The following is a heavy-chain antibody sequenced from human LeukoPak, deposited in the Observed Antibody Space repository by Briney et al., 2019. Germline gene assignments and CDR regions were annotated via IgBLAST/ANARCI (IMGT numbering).Heavy chain of an antibody. D-gene: IGHD2-2*02. Sequence: SETLSLTCAVYGGSFSGYYWSWIRQPPGKGLEWIGEISHSGSTNYNPSLKSRVTISVDTSKNQFSLKLSSVTAADTAVYYCARGNIVVVPAAILGGWFDPWGQGTLVTVSS. CDR1: GGSFSGYY. J-gene: IGHJ5*02. V-gene: IGHV4-34*01. CDR3: ARGNIVVVPAAILGGWFDP. CDR2: ISHSGST.